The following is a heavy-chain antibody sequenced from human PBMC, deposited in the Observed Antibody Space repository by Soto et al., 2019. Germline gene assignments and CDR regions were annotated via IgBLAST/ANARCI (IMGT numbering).Heavy chain of an antibody. V-gene: IGHV4-31*03. CDR3: AREFHQWTFDY. CDR1: GGSISSGGYY. J-gene: IGHJ4*02. D-gene: IGHD2-21*01. Sequence: SETLSLTCTVSGGSISSGGYYWSWIRQHPGKGLEWIGYIYYSGSTYYNPSLKSRVTISVDTSKNQFSLKLSSVTAADTAVYYCAREFHQWTFDYWGQGTLVTVSS. CDR2: IYYSGST.